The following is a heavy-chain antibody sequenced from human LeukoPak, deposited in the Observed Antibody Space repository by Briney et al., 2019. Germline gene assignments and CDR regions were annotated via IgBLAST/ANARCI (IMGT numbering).Heavy chain of an antibody. V-gene: IGHV3-21*01. CDR1: GFTFSSYS. J-gene: IGHJ5*02. CDR3: ARARVGYGDYAP. Sequence: PGGSLILSCAASGFTFSSYSMNWVRQAPGKGLEWVSSISSSSSYIYYADSVKGRFTISRDNAKNSLYLQMNSLRAEDTAVYYCARARVGYGDYAPWGQGTLVTVPS. D-gene: IGHD4-17*01. CDR2: ISSSSSYI.